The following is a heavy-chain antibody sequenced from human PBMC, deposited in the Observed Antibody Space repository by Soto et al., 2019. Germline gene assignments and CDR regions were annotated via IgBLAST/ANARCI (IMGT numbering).Heavy chain of an antibody. V-gene: IGHV4-39*01. Sequence: SETLSLTCTVSGGSIRSSSYYWGWIRQPPGKGLEWIGSIYYNGSTYYNPSLKSRVTISVDTSKNQFSLKLSSVTAADTAVYYCVGVSPYYYYGMDVWGQGTTVTVSS. CDR3: VGVSPYYYYGMDV. J-gene: IGHJ6*02. CDR2: IYYNGST. D-gene: IGHD3-10*01. CDR1: GGSIRSSSYY.